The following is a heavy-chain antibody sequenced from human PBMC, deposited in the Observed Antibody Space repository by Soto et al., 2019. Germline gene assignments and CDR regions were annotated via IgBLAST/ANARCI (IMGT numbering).Heavy chain of an antibody. CDR1: GFGFDEYG. D-gene: IGHD4-17*01. Sequence: EVYLVESGGGVVRPGGSMRLSCAASGFGFDEYGMSWVRQGPGKGLELVSGINRNGDSTGYADSVKGRFTISSDNAKNSLYLEMNGLRAEDPAFYYCARDHRWGYEYGDYGDSWGQGTLVTVSS. V-gene: IGHV3-20*04. CDR3: ARDHRWGYEYGDYGDS. J-gene: IGHJ4*02. CDR2: INRNGDST.